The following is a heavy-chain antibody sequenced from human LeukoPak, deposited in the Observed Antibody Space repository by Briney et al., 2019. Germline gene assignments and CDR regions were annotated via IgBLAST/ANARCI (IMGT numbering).Heavy chain of an antibody. V-gene: IGHV3-20*04. CDR2: INWNGGST. CDR3: ARETYCSSTSCLAY. D-gene: IGHD2-2*01. J-gene: IGHJ4*02. CDR1: GFTFDDYG. Sequence: PGGSLRLSCAASGFTFDDYGMSWVRQAPGKGLEWVSGINWNGGSTGYADSVKGRFTISRDNAKNSLYLQMNSLRAEDTALYYCARETYCSSTSCLAYWGQGTLVTVSS.